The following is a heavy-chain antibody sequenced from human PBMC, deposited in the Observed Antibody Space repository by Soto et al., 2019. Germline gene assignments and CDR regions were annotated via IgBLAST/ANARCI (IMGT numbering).Heavy chain of an antibody. CDR3: ARVGRRYCSGGSCYSGSFVY. CDR1: GGSISSGGYY. D-gene: IGHD2-15*01. CDR2: IYYSGST. J-gene: IGHJ4*02. V-gene: IGHV4-31*03. Sequence: QVQLQESGPVLVKPSHTLSLTCTVSGGSISSGGYYWSWIRQHPGKGLEWIGYIYYSGSTYYNPSLKSRVTISVDTSKNQFSLMLSSVTAADTAVYYCARVGRRYCSGGSCYSGSFVYWGQGTLVTVFS.